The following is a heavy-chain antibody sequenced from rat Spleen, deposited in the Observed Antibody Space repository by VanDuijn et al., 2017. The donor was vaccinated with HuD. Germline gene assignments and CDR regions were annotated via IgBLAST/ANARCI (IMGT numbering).Heavy chain of an antibody. V-gene: IGHV6-6*01. Sequence: EVQVLESGGGLVQPGNSLKLSCATSGFTFSTAWMYWYRQFPEKRLEWVARIKAKSKNYATDYKESVKGRFTISRDDSKSSIYLQMNNLKEEDTAIYYCAIYYYDGYEDVMDAWGQGASVTVSS. D-gene: IGHD1-12*03. J-gene: IGHJ4*01. CDR3: AIYYYDGYEDVMDA. CDR2: IKAKSKNYAT. CDR1: GFTFSTAW.